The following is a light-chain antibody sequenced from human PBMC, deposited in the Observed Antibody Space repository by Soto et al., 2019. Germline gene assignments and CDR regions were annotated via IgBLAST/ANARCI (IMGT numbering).Light chain of an antibody. J-gene: IGKJ3*01. CDR2: DAS. V-gene: IGKV1-33*01. CDR1: QDMSNY. CDR3: QQYDNLPSVT. Sequence: DIQMTQSPSSLSASVGDRVTITCQASQDMSNYLNWYQQKPGKAPKLLIYDASNLETGVPSRFSVSGSWTDFTFTISSLQPEDIATYYCQQYDNLPSVTFGPGNKVDIK.